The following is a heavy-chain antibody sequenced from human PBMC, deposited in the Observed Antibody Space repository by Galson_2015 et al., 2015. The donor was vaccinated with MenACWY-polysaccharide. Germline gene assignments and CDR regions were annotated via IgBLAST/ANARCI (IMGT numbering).Heavy chain of an antibody. CDR3: ARVEKYSVSYFILH. CDR2: IYHSGST. CDR1: GYSISSGYY. Sequence: SETLSLTCAVSGYSISSGYYWGWIRQPPGKGLEWIGSIYHSGSTYYNPSLKSRVTISVDTSKNQFSLKLSSVTAADTAVYYRARVEKYSVSYFILHWGQGTLVTVSS. V-gene: IGHV4-38-2*01. J-gene: IGHJ4*02. D-gene: IGHD1-26*01.